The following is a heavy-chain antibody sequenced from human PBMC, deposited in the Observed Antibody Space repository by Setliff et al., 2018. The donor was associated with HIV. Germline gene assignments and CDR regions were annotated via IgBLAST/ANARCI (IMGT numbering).Heavy chain of an antibody. CDR2: NVVGSGNT. CDR3: AAADNRRGDAFDI. Sequence: SVKVSCKASGFTFTSSAVQWVRQARGQRLEWIGWNVVGSGNTNYAQKFQERVTITRDMSTSTAYMELSSLRSEDTAVYYCAAADNRRGDAFDIWGQGTMVTVSS. CDR1: GFTFTSSA. J-gene: IGHJ3*02. D-gene: IGHD3-9*01. V-gene: IGHV1-58*01.